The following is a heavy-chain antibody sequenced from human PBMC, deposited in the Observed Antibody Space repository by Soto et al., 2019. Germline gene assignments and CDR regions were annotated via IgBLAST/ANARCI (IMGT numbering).Heavy chain of an antibody. J-gene: IGHJ6*02. Sequence: ASVKVSCKASGGTFSSYAISWVRQAPGQGLEWMGGIIPIFGTANYAQKFQGRVTITADESTSTAYMELSSLRSEDTAVYYCAREIDENVEEKQLEYYYYYYGMDVWGQGTTVTVSS. D-gene: IGHD6-13*01. CDR1: GGTFSSYA. CDR3: AREIDENVEEKQLEYYYYYYGMDV. V-gene: IGHV1-69*13. CDR2: IIPIFGTA.